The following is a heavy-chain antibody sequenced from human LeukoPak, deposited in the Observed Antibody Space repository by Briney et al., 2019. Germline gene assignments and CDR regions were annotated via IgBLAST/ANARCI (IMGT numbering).Heavy chain of an antibody. CDR1: GGSISSYY. V-gene: IGHV4-59*08. CDR3: ARGGPILATQLGS. J-gene: IGHJ4*02. D-gene: IGHD5-12*01. Sequence: PSETLSLTCTVSGGSISSYYWSWIRQPPGKGLEWIGYIYYSGSTNYNPSLKSRVTISVDTSKNQFSLKLTSVTAADTAVYYCARGGPILATQLGSWGQGTLVTVSS. CDR2: IYYSGST.